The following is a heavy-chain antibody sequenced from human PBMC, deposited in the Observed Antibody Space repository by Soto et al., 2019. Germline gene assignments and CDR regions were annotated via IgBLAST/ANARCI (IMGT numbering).Heavy chain of an antibody. CDR3: AKLQISSGYYEDAFDM. D-gene: IGHD3-22*01. Sequence: EVQLLESGGGLVQPGGSLRLSCAASGFTFISYAMSWVRQAPGKGLEWVSGVIGSGGNTYYADSVKGRFTISRDNSKDTLYLQMNSLRAEDTAVYYCAKLQISSGYYEDAFDMWGQGTMVTVSS. CDR2: VIGSGGNT. CDR1: GFTFISYA. V-gene: IGHV3-23*01. J-gene: IGHJ3*02.